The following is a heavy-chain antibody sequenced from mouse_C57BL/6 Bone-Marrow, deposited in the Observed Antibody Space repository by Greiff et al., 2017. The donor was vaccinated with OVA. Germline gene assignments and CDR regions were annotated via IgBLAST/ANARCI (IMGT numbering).Heavy chain of an antibody. CDR1: GYTFTSYG. Sequence: QVQLQQSGAELARPGASVKLSCKASGYTFTSYGISWVKQRTGQGLEWIGEIYPRSGNTYYNEKFKGKATLTADKSSSTAYRELRSLTSEDSAVYFCASQDYEGAWFAYWGQGTLVTVSA. V-gene: IGHV1-81*01. J-gene: IGHJ3*01. CDR3: ASQDYEGAWFAY. D-gene: IGHD2-4*01. CDR2: IYPRSGNT.